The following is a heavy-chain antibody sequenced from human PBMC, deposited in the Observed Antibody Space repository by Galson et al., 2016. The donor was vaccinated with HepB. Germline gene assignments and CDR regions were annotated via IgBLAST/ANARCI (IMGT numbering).Heavy chain of an antibody. CDR1: GVTFSSYD. V-gene: IGHV3-13*01. Sequence: SLRLSCAASGVTFSSYDFHWVRQAIGEGLEWVAAIGIAGDTHYAASVKGRFIISRENGKNSLYLQMNDLRGGDTALYYCTRDWHGMDVWGKGTTVIVAS. J-gene: IGHJ6*04. CDR3: TRDWHGMDV. CDR2: IGIAGDT.